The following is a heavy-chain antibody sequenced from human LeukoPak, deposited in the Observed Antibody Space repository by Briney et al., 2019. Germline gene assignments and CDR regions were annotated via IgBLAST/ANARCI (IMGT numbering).Heavy chain of an antibody. CDR1: GYTFTSYD. J-gene: IGHJ5*02. V-gene: IGHV1-8*01. D-gene: IGHD2-2*01. Sequence: GASVKVSCKASGYTFTSYDINWVRQATGQGLEWMGWMNPNSVNTGYAQKFQGRVTMTRNTSISTAYMELGSLRSEDTAVYYCARSRKYCSSTSCPGNNWFDPWGQGTLVTVSS. CDR3: ARSRKYCSSTSCPGNNWFDP. CDR2: MNPNSVNT.